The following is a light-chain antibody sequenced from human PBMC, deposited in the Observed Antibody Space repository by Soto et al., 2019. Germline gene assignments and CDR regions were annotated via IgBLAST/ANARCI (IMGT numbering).Light chain of an antibody. J-gene: IGLJ2*01. CDR3: SAWDDNIYGPV. CDR2: RDN. V-gene: IGLV1-44*01. CDR1: SSDIGSNP. Sequence: QSVLTQPPSASGTPGQRVAISCSGGSSDIGSNPVNWYLHLPGAAPKLLIYRDNQRPSGVPDRFSGSKSGTSASLTISGLQSEDEADYFGSAWDDNIYGPVFGGGTKLTVL.